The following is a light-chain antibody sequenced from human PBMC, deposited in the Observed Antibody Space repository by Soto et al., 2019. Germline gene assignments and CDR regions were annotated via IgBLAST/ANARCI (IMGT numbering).Light chain of an antibody. J-gene: IGKJ4*01. Sequence: EIVLTQSPGTLSLSPGEGATLSCRASQSVSSYLAWYKQKVGQAPRLLVYGASSRSTGTPARFSGGGSGTDFHLTINRLEAEDLAVYFCQQYGSSPLTFGGGPKVEIK. V-gene: IGKV3-20*01. CDR3: QQYGSSPLT. CDR1: QSVSSY. CDR2: GAS.